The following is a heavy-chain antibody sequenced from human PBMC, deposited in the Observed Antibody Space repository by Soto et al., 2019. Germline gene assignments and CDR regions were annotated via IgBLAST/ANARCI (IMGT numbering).Heavy chain of an antibody. CDR3: AAVLRYYDTSGYYYYPTTLDY. CDR1: GYTFTSYG. J-gene: IGHJ4*02. D-gene: IGHD3-22*01. Sequence: SVKVSCKASGYTFTSYGISWVRQAPGQGLEWMGWIVVGTGYTNYAQKSQERVTITRDMSTTTAYMELSSLRSEDTAVYYCAAVLRYYDTSGYYYYPTTLDYWGQGALVTVSS. CDR2: IVVGTGYT. V-gene: IGHV1-58*02.